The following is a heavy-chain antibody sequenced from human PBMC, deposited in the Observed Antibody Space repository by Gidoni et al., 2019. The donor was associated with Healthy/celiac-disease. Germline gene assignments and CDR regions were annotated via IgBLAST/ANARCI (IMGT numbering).Heavy chain of an antibody. CDR3: AREGKALNYYYYGMDV. Sequence: QVQLVESGGGVVQPGRSLRLSCAASGFTFSSYGMHWVRQAPGKGLEWVAVIWYDGSNKYYADSVKGRFTISRDNSKNTLYLQMNSLRAEDTAVYYCAREGKALNYYYYGMDVWGQGTTVTVSS. CDR2: IWYDGSNK. J-gene: IGHJ6*02. CDR1: GFTFSSYG. V-gene: IGHV3-33*01.